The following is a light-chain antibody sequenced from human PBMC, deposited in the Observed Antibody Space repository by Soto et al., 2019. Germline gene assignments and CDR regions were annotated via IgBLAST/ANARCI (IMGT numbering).Light chain of an antibody. CDR1: QGISSY. CDR3: QQLNSYPPT. J-gene: IGKJ3*01. V-gene: IGKV1-9*01. Sequence: DIQLTQSPSFLSASVGDRVTITCRASQGISSYLAWYQQKPGKAPKLLIYAASTLQSGVPSRFSGSGSGTEFTLTIRSLQPEEFETYYCQQLNSYPPTFGPGTKVDIK. CDR2: AAS.